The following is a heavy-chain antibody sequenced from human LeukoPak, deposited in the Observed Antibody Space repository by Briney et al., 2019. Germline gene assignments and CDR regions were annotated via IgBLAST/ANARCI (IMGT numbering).Heavy chain of an antibody. CDR1: DGSISSYY. V-gene: IGHV4-59*06. J-gene: IGHJ4*02. CDR3: ARAGHLGYYDSSGSFDY. Sequence: PSETLSLTCTVSDGSISSYYWSWIRQHPGKGLEWIGYIYYSGSTYYNPSLKSRVTISVDTSKNQFSLKLSSVTAADTAVYYCARAGHLGYYDSSGSFDYWGQGTLVTVSS. CDR2: IYYSGST. D-gene: IGHD3-22*01.